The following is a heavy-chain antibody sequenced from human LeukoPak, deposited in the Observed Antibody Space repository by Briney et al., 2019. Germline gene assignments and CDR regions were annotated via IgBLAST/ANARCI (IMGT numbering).Heavy chain of an antibody. CDR2: INPNSGGT. D-gene: IGHD3-22*01. CDR1: GYTFTGYY. J-gene: IGHJ4*02. CDR3: ARVPENYYDSSGYHY. V-gene: IGHV1-2*02. Sequence: ASVKVSCKASGYTFTGYYMHWVRQAPGQGLEWMGWINPNSGGTNYAQKFQGRVTMTRDTSISTAYMELSRLRSDDTAVYYCARVPENYYDSSGYHYWGQGTLVTASS.